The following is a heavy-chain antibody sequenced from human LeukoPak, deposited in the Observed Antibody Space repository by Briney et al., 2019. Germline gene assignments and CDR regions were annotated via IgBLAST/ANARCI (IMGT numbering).Heavy chain of an antibody. Sequence: HSQTLSHTCAISGDSVSSNSVTWNWIRQSPSRGLEWLGRTYYGSTWYNDYAVSVRGRITVNPDTSKNQFSLHLNSVTPEDTAVYYCARRLTQYDCFDPWGQGILVTVSS. CDR3: ARRLTQYDCFDP. D-gene: IGHD2-2*01. V-gene: IGHV6-1*01. CDR1: GDSVSSNSVT. J-gene: IGHJ5*02. CDR2: TYYGSTWYN.